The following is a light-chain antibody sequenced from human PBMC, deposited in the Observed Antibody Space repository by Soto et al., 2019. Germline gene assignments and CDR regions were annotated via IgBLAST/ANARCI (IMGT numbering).Light chain of an antibody. CDR1: SSDVGSYNL. V-gene: IGLV2-23*01. CDR3: CSYAGSSTWV. Sequence: QSALTQPASVSGSTGRSITISCTGASSDVGSYNLVSWYQQQPGKAPKLMIYEGNERPSGVSNRFSGSKSGNTASLTISGLQAEDESDYYCCSYAGSSTWVFGGGTKLTV. J-gene: IGLJ3*02. CDR2: EGN.